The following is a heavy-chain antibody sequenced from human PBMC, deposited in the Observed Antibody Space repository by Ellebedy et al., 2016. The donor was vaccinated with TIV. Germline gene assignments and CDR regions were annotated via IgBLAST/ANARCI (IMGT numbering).Heavy chain of an antibody. CDR1: GFTFSTYG. J-gene: IGHJ3*01. CDR2: TRYEGRNE. Sequence: GESLKIYCAASGFTFSTYGMHWVRQAPGTGLEWGAVTRYEGRNEYYIDYVKGRFNISRDNSKNILYLQMNSLRAEDTAVYYCATVYYYDSSGLDAFDVWGQGTMVTVSS. CDR3: ATVYYYDSSGLDAFDV. D-gene: IGHD3-22*01. V-gene: IGHV3-30*02.